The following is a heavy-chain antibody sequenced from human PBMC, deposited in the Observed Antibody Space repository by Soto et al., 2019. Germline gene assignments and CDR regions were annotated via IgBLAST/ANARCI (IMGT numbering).Heavy chain of an antibody. CDR2: ISGSGGTT. CDR1: GFTVSSYA. CDR3: TRYCPTASCYIRYGMDV. V-gene: IGHV3-23*01. D-gene: IGHD2-2*02. J-gene: IGHJ6*02. Sequence: EVQLLESGGGLVQPGGSLRLSCAASGFTVSSYAMTWVRQSPGKGLEWVSTISGSGGTTYYAASVRGRFTISGDNSKNTLYLQMNSLRAADTALYSCTRYCPTASCYIRYGMDVWGQGTTVTVSS.